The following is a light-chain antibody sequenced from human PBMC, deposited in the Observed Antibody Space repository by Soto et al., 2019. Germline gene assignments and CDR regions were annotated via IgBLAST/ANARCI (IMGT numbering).Light chain of an antibody. CDR3: QQYNSYLWT. CDR1: QSISSW. CDR2: DAS. V-gene: IGKV1-5*01. J-gene: IGKJ1*01. Sequence: DIQMTQSPSTLSASVGYRVTITCRASQSISSWLAWYQQKPGKAPKLLIYDASSLESGVPSRFSGSGSGTEFTLTISSLQPDDFATYYCQQYNSYLWTFGQGTKGGYQ.